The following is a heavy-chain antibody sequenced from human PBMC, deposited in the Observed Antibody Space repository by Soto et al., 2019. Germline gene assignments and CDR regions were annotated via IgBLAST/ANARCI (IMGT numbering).Heavy chain of an antibody. CDR2: ISYDGSNT. D-gene: IGHD1-26*01. CDR3: AKEGGLSGSYYISSRYYFDY. Sequence: QVQLVESGGGVVQPGRSLRLSCVASGFTFSSYGMHWVRQAPGKGMEWVAIISYDGSNTYYADSVKGRFTISRENSKNTLYLQMNSLRAEDTSVYYCAKEGGLSGSYYISSRYYFDYWGKGTQVTFSS. CDR1: GFTFSSYG. J-gene: IGHJ4*02. V-gene: IGHV3-30*18.